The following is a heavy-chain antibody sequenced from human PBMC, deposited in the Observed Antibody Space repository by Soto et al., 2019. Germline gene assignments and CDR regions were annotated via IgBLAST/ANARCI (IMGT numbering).Heavy chain of an antibody. J-gene: IGHJ6*02. Sequence: GGSLRLSCAASGFTFSSYGMHWVRQAPGKGLEWVAVIYSGGSTYYADSVKGRFTISRDNSKNTLYLQMNSLRAEDTAAYYCARDRRTTDGVDVWGQGTTVTVSS. V-gene: IGHV3-66*01. D-gene: IGHD1-7*01. CDR3: ARDRRTTDGVDV. CDR1: GFTFSSYG. CDR2: IYSGGST.